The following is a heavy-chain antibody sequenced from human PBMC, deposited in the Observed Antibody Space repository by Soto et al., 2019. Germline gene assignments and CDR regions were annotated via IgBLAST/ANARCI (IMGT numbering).Heavy chain of an antibody. CDR1: EYRFGNYW. CDR3: ARGGVSTRTFDY. D-gene: IGHD3-3*01. Sequence: PVESLKISCKGSEYRFGNYWLAWVRQMPGKGLELMGIIYPSDSDTRYSPSFQGQVTISADKSISSAYLQWSSLRASDTAMYYCARGGVSTRTFDYWGQGTPVTVSS. CDR2: IYPSDSDT. J-gene: IGHJ4*02. V-gene: IGHV5-51*01.